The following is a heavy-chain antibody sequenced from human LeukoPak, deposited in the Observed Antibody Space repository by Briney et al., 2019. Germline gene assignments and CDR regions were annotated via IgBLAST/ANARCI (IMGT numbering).Heavy chain of an antibody. CDR2: INAGNGNT. J-gene: IGHJ4*02. D-gene: IGHD2-2*01. Sequence: ASVKVSCKASGYTFTSYAMHWVRQAPGQRLEWMGWINAGNGNTKYSQKLQGRVTITRDTSASTAYMEVSSLRSEDTAVYYCARDGGGYCSSTSCYPDWGQGTLVTVSS. CDR3: ARDGGGYCSSTSCYPD. V-gene: IGHV1-3*01. CDR1: GYTFTSYA.